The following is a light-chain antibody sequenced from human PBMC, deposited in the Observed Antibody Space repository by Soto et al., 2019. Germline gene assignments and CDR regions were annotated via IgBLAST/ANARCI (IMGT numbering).Light chain of an antibody. CDR1: QSVSCSY. J-gene: IGKJ1*01. Sequence: EIVLTQSPGTLSLSPGERATLSCRASQSVSCSYLAWYQQKPGQAPRLLIYGASSRATGIPDRFSGSGSGTDFTLTISRLEPEDFVVYYCQQYGSSPRTFGQGTKVEIK. V-gene: IGKV3-20*01. CDR3: QQYGSSPRT. CDR2: GAS.